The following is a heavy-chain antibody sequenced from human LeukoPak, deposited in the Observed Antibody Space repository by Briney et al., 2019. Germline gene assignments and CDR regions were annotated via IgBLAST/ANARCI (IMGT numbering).Heavy chain of an antibody. CDR3: ARTGGHCSSTSCPHWFDP. CDR1: GGTFSSYA. J-gene: IGHJ5*02. V-gene: IGHV1-69*13. D-gene: IGHD2-2*01. CDR2: IIPIFGTA. Sequence: GASVKVSCKASGGTFSSYAISWVRQAPGQGLEWMGGIIPIFGTANYAQKFQGRVTITADESTSTAYMELSSLRSEDTAVYYCARTGGHCSSTSCPHWFDPWAREPWSPSPQ.